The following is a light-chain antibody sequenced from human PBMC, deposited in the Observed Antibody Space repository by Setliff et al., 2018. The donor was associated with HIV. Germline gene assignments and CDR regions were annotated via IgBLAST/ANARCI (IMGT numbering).Light chain of an antibody. CDR2: EVT. J-gene: IGLJ1*01. V-gene: IGLV2-23*02. CDR3: CSYAGSNTYV. CDR1: TSDVGSYNL. Sequence: QSALAQPASVSGSPGQSITISCTGTTSDVGSYNLVSRYQQHPGKAPKLMIYEVTKRPSGVSNHFSGSKSGNTASLTISGLQAEDEANYYCCSYAGSNTYVFGIGTKVTVL.